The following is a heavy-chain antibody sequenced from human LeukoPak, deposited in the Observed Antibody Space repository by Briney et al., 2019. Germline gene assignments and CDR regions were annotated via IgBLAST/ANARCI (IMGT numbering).Heavy chain of an antibody. J-gene: IGHJ3*02. D-gene: IGHD1-7*01. CDR1: GFSFSSYG. CDR3: AKDQITGTTSAFDI. CDR2: INTSGGTT. Sequence: GGSLRLSCAASGFSFSSYGISWARQAPGKGLEWVSTINTSGGTTYYADSVKGRFTVSRDNSKNTLYLQMNSLRAEDTAVYYCAKDQITGTTSAFDIWGQGTMVTVSS. V-gene: IGHV3-23*01.